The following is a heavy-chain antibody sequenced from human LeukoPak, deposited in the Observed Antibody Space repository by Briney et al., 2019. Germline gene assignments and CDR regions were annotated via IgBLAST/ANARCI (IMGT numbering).Heavy chain of an antibody. Sequence: TGGSLRLSCAASGFTFSFFAMSWVRQAPGEGLEWVSAISDSGGTTYYADSVKGRFTISRDNSKNTMYLQMNSLRAEDTAVYYCAKDALRSSGWYYFDYWGQGTLVAVSS. CDR2: ISDSGGTT. CDR3: AKDALRSSGWYYFDY. J-gene: IGHJ4*02. D-gene: IGHD6-19*01. V-gene: IGHV3-23*01. CDR1: GFTFSFFA.